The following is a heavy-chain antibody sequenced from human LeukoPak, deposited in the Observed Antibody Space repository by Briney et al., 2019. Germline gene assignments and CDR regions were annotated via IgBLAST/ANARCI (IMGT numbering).Heavy chain of an antibody. CDR3: ASGYSYGYAAAFDI. D-gene: IGHD5-18*01. Sequence: SETLSLTCTVSGGSISSYYWSWIRQPAGKGLEWIGYIYYSGSTNYNPSLKSRVTISVDTSKNQFSLKLSSVTAADTAVYYCASGYSYGYAAAFDIWGQGTMVTVSS. V-gene: IGHV4-59*01. CDR1: GGSISSYY. J-gene: IGHJ3*02. CDR2: IYYSGST.